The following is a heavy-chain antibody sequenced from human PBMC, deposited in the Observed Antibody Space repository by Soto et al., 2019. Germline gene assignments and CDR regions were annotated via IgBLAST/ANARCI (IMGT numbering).Heavy chain of an antibody. V-gene: IGHV3-21*01. D-gene: IGHD1-26*01. CDR3: AREAMSGSYYVDY. Sequence: GGSLRLSCAASGFTFSSYSMNWVRQAPGKGLEWVSSISSSSSYIYYADSVKGRFTISRDNAKNSLYLQMNSLRAEDTAVYYCAREAMSGSYYVDYWGQGTLVTVSS. CDR1: GFTFSSYS. CDR2: ISSSSSYI. J-gene: IGHJ4*02.